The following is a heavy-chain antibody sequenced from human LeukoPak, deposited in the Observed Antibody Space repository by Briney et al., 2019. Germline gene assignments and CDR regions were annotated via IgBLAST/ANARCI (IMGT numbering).Heavy chain of an antibody. V-gene: IGHV3-23*01. D-gene: IGHD2-2*01. CDR3: ARKPYCSSTSCPPGYMDV. Sequence: GGSLRLSCAAAGFTVSSYAMSCVRQAPGNGREWVSASSGGGGSTYYADSVKGRFTISRDNSKNTLYLQMNSLRAEDTAVYYCARKPYCSSTSCPPGYMDVWGKGTTVTVSS. J-gene: IGHJ6*03. CDR1: GFTVSSYA. CDR2: SSGGGGST.